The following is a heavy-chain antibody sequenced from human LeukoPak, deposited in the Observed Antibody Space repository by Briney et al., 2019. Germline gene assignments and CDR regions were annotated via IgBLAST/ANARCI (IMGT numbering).Heavy chain of an antibody. J-gene: IGHJ3*01. D-gene: IGHD2-8*01. CDR3: AKGLRYQWDAFDL. Sequence: GGSLRLSCVASGFTFSSYAMSWVRQAPGKGLEWVSAISGSGGSTYYADSVKGRFTISRDNSKNTLYLQMNSLRAEDTAVYYCAKGLRYQWDAFDLWGQGTMVTVSS. CDR1: GFTFSSYA. V-gene: IGHV3-23*01. CDR2: ISGSGGST.